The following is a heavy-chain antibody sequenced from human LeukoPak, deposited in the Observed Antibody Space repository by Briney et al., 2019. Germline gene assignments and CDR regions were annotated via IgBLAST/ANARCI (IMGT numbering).Heavy chain of an antibody. CDR2: ISYDGSNK. V-gene: IGHV3-30*03. CDR3: AREETPPHIAARQGFDY. J-gene: IGHJ4*02. Sequence: GGSLRLSCAASGFTFSSYSMNWVRQAPGKGLEWVAVISYDGSNKYYADSVKGRFTISRDNSKNTLYLQMNSLRAEDTAVYYCAREETPPHIAARQGFDYWGQGTLVTVSS. CDR1: GFTFSSYS. D-gene: IGHD6-6*01.